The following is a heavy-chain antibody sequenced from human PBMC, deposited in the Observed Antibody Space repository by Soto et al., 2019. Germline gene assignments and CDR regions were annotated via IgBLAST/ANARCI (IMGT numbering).Heavy chain of an antibody. CDR3: ARDGVWNVDY. V-gene: IGHV3-48*01. CDR1: GFTFSSYS. CDR2: ISSSSSTI. Sequence: EVQLVESGGGLVQPGGSLRLSCAASGFTFSSYSMNWVRQAPGKGLEWASYISSSSSTIYYADSVKGRFTISRDNAKNSLYLQMNSLRAEDTAVYYCARDGVWNVDYWGQGTLVTVSS. J-gene: IGHJ4*02. D-gene: IGHD1-1*01.